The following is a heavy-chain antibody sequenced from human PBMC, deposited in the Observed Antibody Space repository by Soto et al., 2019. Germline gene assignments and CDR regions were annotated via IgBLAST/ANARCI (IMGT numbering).Heavy chain of an antibody. CDR2: IDWDDDK. D-gene: IGHD3-22*01. CDR1: GFSLSTSGMC. J-gene: IGHJ4*02. Sequence: SGPTLVNPTQPLTLTCTFSGFSLSTSGMCVSWIRQPPGKALEWLALIDWDDDKYYSTSLKTRLTISKDTSKNQVVLTMTNMDPVDTATYYCARTSYYDSSGYAPNFDYWGQGTLVTVSS. CDR3: ARTSYYDSSGYAPNFDY. V-gene: IGHV2-70*01.